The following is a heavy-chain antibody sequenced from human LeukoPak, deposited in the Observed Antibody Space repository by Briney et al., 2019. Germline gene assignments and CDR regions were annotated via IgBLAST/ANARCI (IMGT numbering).Heavy chain of an antibody. J-gene: IGHJ6*02. CDR2: IYSGGST. CDR1: GFTVSSNY. D-gene: IGHD5-18*01. CDR3: ASVDTAMVGMYYYYYGMDV. V-gene: IGHV3-53*01. Sequence: GGSLRLSCAASGFTVSSNYMSWVRQAPGKGLEWVSVIYSGGSTYYADSVKGRFTISRDNSKNTLYLQMNSLRAEDTAVYYCASVDTAMVGMYYYYYGMDVWGQGTTVTVSS.